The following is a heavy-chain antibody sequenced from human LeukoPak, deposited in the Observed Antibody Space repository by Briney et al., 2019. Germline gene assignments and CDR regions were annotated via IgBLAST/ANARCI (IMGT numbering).Heavy chain of an antibody. J-gene: IGHJ4*02. Sequence: GGFLRLSCAASGFTFSNYNMNWVRQAPGKGLEWVSSISSSSSYIYYADSVKGRFTISRDNAKNSLYLQINSLRAEDTAVYYCARDRYFDYWGQGTLVTVSS. CDR3: ARDRYFDY. CDR2: ISSSSSYI. CDR1: GFTFSNYN. V-gene: IGHV3-21*01.